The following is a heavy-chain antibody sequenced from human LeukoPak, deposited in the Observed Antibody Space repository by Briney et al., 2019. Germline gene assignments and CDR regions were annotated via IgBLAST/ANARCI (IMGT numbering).Heavy chain of an antibody. CDR1: GGSISSGSFY. CDR3: TRVLFRAFDL. Sequence: SETLSLTCTVSGGSISSGSFYWSWIRQPAGKGLEWIGRIYTSGSTTYDPSPKGRVAMSVDTSKNQFSLKLSSVTAADTADYYCTRVLFRAFDLWGQGTMVTVSS. D-gene: IGHD2/OR15-2a*01. CDR2: IYTSGST. V-gene: IGHV4-61*02. J-gene: IGHJ3*01.